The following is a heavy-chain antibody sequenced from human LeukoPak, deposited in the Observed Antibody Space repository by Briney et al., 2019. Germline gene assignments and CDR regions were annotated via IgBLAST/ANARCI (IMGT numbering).Heavy chain of an antibody. J-gene: IGHJ4*02. V-gene: IGHV4-59*01. D-gene: IGHD3-22*01. CDR2: IYYSGST. CDR3: ARGADSSGYYSIFYFDY. CDR1: GGSISSYY. Sequence: SETLSLTCTVSGGSISSYYWNWIRQPPGKGLEWIGYIYYSGSTNYNPSLKSRVTISVDTSKNQFSLKLSSVTAADTAVYYCARGADSSGYYSIFYFDYWGEGTLVTVSS.